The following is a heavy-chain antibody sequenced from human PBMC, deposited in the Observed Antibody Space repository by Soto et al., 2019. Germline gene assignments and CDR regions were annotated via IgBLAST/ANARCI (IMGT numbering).Heavy chain of an antibody. Sequence: PGGSLRLSCAASGFTFSSYSMNWVRQAPGEGLEWVSYISSSSSTIYYADSVKGRFTISRDNAKNSLYLQMNSLRAEDTAVYYCARHPERIAEIGWFDPWGQGTLVTVPS. J-gene: IGHJ5*02. CDR3: ARHPERIAEIGWFDP. D-gene: IGHD6-13*01. CDR1: GFTFSSYS. V-gene: IGHV3-48*01. CDR2: ISSSSSTI.